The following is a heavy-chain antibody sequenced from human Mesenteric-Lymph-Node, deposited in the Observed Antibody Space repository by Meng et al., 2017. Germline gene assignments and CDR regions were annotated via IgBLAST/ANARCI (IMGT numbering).Heavy chain of an antibody. CDR1: GGSISSGGYY. D-gene: IGHD2-2*01. Sequence: SETLSLTCTVSGGSISSGGYYWSWIRQHPGKGLEWIGYIYYSGSTYYNPSLKSRVTISVDTSKNQFSLKLSSVTAADTAVYYCARGSRGVVPAAMPAFDYWGQGTLVTVSS. CDR2: IYYSGST. CDR3: ARGSRGVVPAAMPAFDY. J-gene: IGHJ4*02. V-gene: IGHV4-31*03.